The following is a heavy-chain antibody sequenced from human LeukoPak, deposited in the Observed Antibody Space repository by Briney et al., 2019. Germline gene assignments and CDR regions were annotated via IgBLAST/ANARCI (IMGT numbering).Heavy chain of an antibody. D-gene: IGHD1-1*01. J-gene: IGHJ4*02. V-gene: IGHV1-46*01. CDR1: GYTFTSYY. CDR3: ASILRGNYNQDY. CDR2: INPSGGST. Sequence: EASVKVSCKASGYTFTSYYMHWVRQAPGQGLEWMGIINPSGGSTSYAQEFQGRVTMTRDTSTSTVYMELSSLRSEDTAVYYCASILRGNYNQDYWGQGTLVTISS.